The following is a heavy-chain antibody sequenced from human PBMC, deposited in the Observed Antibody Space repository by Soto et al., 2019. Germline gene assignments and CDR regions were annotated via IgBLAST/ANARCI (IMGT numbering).Heavy chain of an antibody. CDR1: GGIISSYY. CDR2: IYYSGST. D-gene: IGHD3-22*01. J-gene: IGHJ4*02. CDR3: ARQMPTYYASRVYYYYDPYLDC. Sequence: PSETLSLTCTASGGIISSYYWSWIRQPPGKGLEWIGYIYYSGSTYYYPSLGSRGSISVDTSKNQFSLKLSSVTAADTAVYYCARQMPTYYASRVYYYYDPYLDCWGQGTLVTVSS. V-gene: IGHV4-59*08.